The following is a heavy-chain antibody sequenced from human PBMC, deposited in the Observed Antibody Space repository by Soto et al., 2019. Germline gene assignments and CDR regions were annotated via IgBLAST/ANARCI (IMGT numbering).Heavy chain of an antibody. D-gene: IGHD6-13*01. V-gene: IGHV3-48*03. CDR2: ISSSGSTI. J-gene: IGHJ4*02. CDR3: ARGLSIAAALDY. Sequence: GGSLRLSCAASGFTFSSYEMNWVRQAPGKGLEWVSYISSSGSTIYYADSVKGRFTISRDNAKNSLYLQMNSLRAEDTAVYYCARGLSIAAALDYWGQGTLVTVPS. CDR1: GFTFSSYE.